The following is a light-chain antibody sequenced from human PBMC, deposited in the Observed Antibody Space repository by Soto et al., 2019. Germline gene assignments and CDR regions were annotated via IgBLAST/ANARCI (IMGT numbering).Light chain of an antibody. Sequence: PGERATLSCRASQSLTTRYLAWYQQKPGQAPRLLIYGASSWATGIPDRFSGSGSGTDFTLTIRRLEPEDFAVYYCQQYCTPPTFGQWTRLEIK. CDR1: QSLTTRY. V-gene: IGKV3-20*01. CDR2: GAS. J-gene: IGKJ5*01. CDR3: QQYCTPPT.